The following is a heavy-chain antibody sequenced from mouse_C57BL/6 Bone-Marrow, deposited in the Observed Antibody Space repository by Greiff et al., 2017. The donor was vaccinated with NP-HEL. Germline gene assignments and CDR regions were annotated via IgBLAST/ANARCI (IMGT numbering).Heavy chain of an antibody. D-gene: IGHD1-1*01. CDR1: GYTFTSYG. CDR3: ARNPLFITTVVATDYYAMDY. V-gene: IGHV1-81*01. Sequence: QVQLQQSGAELARPGASVKLSCKASGYTFTSYGISWVKQRTGQGLEWIGEIYPRSGNTYYNEKFKGKATLTADKSSSTAYMELRSLTSEDSAVYFCARNPLFITTVVATDYYAMDYWGQGTSVTVSS. J-gene: IGHJ4*01. CDR2: IYPRSGNT.